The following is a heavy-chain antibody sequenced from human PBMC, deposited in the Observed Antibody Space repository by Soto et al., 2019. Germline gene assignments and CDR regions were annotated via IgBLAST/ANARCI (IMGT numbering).Heavy chain of an antibody. D-gene: IGHD3-10*01. CDR1: GESVSGYY. CDR2: INHSGST. V-gene: IGHV4-34*01. J-gene: IGHJ4*02. Sequence: SETLSLTCAVCGESVSGYYWGWIRQPPGKGLEWIGEINHSGSTNYNPSLKSRVTISVDTSKNQFSLKLSSVTAADTAVYYCARGPYYYGSGSHFDYWGQGTLVTVSS. CDR3: ARGPYYYGSGSHFDY.